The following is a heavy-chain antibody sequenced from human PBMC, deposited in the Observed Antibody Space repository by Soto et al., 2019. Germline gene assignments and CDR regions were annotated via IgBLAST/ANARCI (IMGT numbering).Heavy chain of an antibody. CDR2: IKSKTDGGTT. D-gene: IGHD6-13*01. CDR1: GFTFSNAW. J-gene: IGHJ6*02. CDR3: TTAPLEGIAAAGTYYYYGTDV. V-gene: IGHV3-15*07. Sequence: GGSLRLSCASSGFTFSNAWMNWVRQAPGKGLEWVGRIKSKTDGGTTDYAAPVKGRFTISRDDSKNTLYLQMNSLKTEDTAVYYCTTAPLEGIAAAGTYYYYGTDVWGQGTTVIASS.